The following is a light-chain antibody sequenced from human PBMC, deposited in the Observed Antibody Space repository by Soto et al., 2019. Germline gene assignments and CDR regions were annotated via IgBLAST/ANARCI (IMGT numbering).Light chain of an antibody. CDR2: LNSDGSH. Sequence: QSVLTQSPSASASLGASVKLTCTLSSGHSNYAIAWHQQQSEKGPRDLMKLNSDGSHSKGDGIPERFSGSSSGAERSLTISSLQSEDEADYYCQTCGSGIVLFSGGTKVTVL. V-gene: IGLV4-69*01. CDR1: SGHSNYA. CDR3: QTCGSGIVL. J-gene: IGLJ2*01.